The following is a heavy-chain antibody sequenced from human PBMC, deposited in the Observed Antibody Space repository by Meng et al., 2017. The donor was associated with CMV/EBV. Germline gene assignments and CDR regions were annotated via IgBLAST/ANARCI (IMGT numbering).Heavy chain of an antibody. Sequence: GESLKISCAASGFTFSSYAMHWVRQAPGKGLEWVAVISYDGSNKYYADSVKGRFTISRDNSKSTLYLQMNSLRAEDTAVYYCASRCSSTSCRNWFDPWGQGTLVTVSS. CDR2: ISYDGSNK. D-gene: IGHD2-2*01. V-gene: IGHV3-30-3*01. CDR1: GFTFSSYA. J-gene: IGHJ5*02. CDR3: ASRCSSTSCRNWFDP.